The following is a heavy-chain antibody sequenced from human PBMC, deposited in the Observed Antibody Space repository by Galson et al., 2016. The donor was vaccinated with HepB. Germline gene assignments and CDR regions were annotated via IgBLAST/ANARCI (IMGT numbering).Heavy chain of an antibody. CDR1: GDSISRDDYY. D-gene: IGHD1/OR15-1a*01. Sequence: GDSISRDDYYWGWIRQAPGKGLEWIGHIYYTGITLYNPSLESRLTMSIDTSKSKFSLNLSSATAADTAVYYCTTKTLREGNSFDNWGQGTQVTVSS. V-gene: IGHV4-30-4*01. J-gene: IGHJ4*02. CDR2: IYYTGIT. CDR3: TTKTLREGNSFDN.